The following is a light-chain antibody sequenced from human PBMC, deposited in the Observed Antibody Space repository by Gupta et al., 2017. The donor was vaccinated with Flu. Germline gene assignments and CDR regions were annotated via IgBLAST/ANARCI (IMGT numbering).Light chain of an antibody. V-gene: IGKV1-5*03. Sequence: DIQMTQSPSTLSASVGDRVTITCRASQSVSSWLAWYQQKPGKAPKLLIYKASTLESGVPSRFSGSGSGTEFTLTISSLQPDDFATYYCQQYNANPVDWTFGQGTKVEIK. CDR2: KAS. J-gene: IGKJ1*01. CDR1: QSVSSW. CDR3: QQYNANPVDWT.